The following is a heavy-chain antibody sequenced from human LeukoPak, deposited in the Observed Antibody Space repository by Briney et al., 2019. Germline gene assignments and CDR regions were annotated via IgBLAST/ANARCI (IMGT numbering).Heavy chain of an antibody. CDR1: GGSISSSSYY. V-gene: IGHV4-39*01. J-gene: IGHJ4*02. D-gene: IGHD3-10*01. CDR2: SYYSGST. Sequence: SETLSLTCTVSGGSISSSSYYWGWIRQPPGKGLEWLGSSYYSGSTYYNPSLKSRVTISVDTSKNQFSLKLSSVTAADTAVYYCARHEWYYGSGSYYADYWGQGTLVTVSS. CDR3: ARHEWYYGSGSYYADY.